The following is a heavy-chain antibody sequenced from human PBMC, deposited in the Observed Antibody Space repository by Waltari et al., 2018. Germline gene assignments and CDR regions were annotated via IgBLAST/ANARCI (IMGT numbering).Heavy chain of an antibody. CDR2: ISWNSGSI. D-gene: IGHD3-16*01. J-gene: IGHJ4*02. CDR3: ARDMAGGGGTSGWIDF. CDR1: GFRFDDYA. Sequence: EMRLVESGGAVTQPGRSLRLSCVASGFRFDDYALNWVRQVPGKGLEWVSLISWNSGSIFYSDSLKSRVTISRDNSRNSLHLHINNLRSEDTALYFCARDMAGGGGTSGWIDFWGQGTLVTVSS. V-gene: IGHV3-43D*03.